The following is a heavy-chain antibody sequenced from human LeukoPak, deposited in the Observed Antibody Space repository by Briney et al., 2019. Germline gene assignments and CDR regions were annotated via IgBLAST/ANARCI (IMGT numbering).Heavy chain of an antibody. Sequence: GGSLRLSCAASGFTFSSYAMSWVRQAPGEWLEWVSAISGSGGSTYYADSVKGRFTISRDNSKNTLYLQMNSLRAEDTAVYYCAKDDVVTGTDYWGQGTLVTVSS. D-gene: IGHD1-20*01. V-gene: IGHV3-23*01. CDR1: GFTFSSYA. CDR2: ISGSGGST. J-gene: IGHJ4*02. CDR3: AKDDVVTGTDY.